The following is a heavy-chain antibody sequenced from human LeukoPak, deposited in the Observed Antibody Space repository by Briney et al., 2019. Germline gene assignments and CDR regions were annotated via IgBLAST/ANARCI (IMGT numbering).Heavy chain of an antibody. J-gene: IGHJ4*02. D-gene: IGHD3-22*01. CDR3: ARRYFYDSSTYYPLDY. Sequence: PGGSLRLSCAASGFTFSSYWMHWVRQAPGKGLVWVSRINSDGSSTTYADSAKGRFTISRDNAKNTLYLQMNSLRAEDTAVYYCARRYFYDSSTYYPLDYWGQGTLVTVSS. CDR2: INSDGSST. CDR1: GFTFSSYW. V-gene: IGHV3-74*01.